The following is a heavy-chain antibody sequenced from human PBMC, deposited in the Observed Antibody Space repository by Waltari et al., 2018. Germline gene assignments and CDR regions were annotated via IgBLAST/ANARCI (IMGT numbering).Heavy chain of an antibody. V-gene: IGHV4-39*07. CDR1: GGSISSSSYY. CDR2: IFYRGRT. D-gene: IGHD4-17*01. Sequence: QLQLQESGPGLVKPSETLSLTCTVSGGSISSSSYYWGWIRQPPGKGLEWIGIIFYRGRTYYNPPPRSRATISVDTSKTQFSLKLSSVTAADTPVYYCAGHLYGDSPIFLSYYYMDVWGKGTTVTVSS. J-gene: IGHJ6*03. CDR3: AGHLYGDSPIFLSYYYMDV.